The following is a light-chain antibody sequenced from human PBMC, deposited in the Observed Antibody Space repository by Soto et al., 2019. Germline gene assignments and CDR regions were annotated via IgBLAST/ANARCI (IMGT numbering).Light chain of an antibody. J-gene: IGKJ4*02. CDR1: QSVSSSY. CDR2: GAS. V-gene: IGKV3-20*01. Sequence: EIVLTQSPGTLSLSPGQRATLSCRARQSVSSSYLAWYQQKPGQAPRLLIYGASSRATGIPDRFSGSGSGTDFTLTISRLEPEYFSVYYCQHYGRSPACGGRTKVEI. CDR3: QHYGRSPA.